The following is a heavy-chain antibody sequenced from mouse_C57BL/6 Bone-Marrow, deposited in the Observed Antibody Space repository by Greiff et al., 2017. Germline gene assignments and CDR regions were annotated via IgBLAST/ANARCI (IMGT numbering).Heavy chain of an antibody. Sequence: VQLQPPGAELVMPGASVKLSCKASGYTFTSYWMHWVKQRPGQGLEWIGELDPSDSYTNYNQKFKGKSTLTVDKSSSTAYMQLSSRTSEDSAVYYCARIYYDYEDYYAMDYWGQGTSVTVSS. CDR3: ARIYYDYEDYYAMDY. D-gene: IGHD2-4*01. J-gene: IGHJ4*01. CDR1: GYTFTSYW. V-gene: IGHV1-69*01. CDR2: LDPSDSYT.